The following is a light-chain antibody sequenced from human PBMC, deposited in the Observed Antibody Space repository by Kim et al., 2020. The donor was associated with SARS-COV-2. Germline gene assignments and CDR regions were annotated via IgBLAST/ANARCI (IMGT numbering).Light chain of an antibody. CDR3: QQYYIYSPT. CDR2: GAS. CDR1: QSISSW. Sequence: SPAVGHRVPIPCRPSQSISSWLAWYQQTAGKAPKVLITGASSLESGVPSRFSVSGSGTEFTLTISSLQPDDFATYYCQQYYIYSPTFGQGTKLEI. J-gene: IGKJ2*01. V-gene: IGKV1-5*01.